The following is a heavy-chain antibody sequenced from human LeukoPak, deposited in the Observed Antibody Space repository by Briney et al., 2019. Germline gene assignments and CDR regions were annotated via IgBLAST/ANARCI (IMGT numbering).Heavy chain of an antibody. D-gene: IGHD2-2*01. Sequence: GASVKVSCKASGYTFTGYYMHWVRQAPGQGLEWMGWINPNSGGTNYAQKFQGRVTMTRDTSISTAYMELSRLRSDDTAVYYCAREPIVVVPAANYGMDVWGQRTTVTVSS. J-gene: IGHJ6*02. CDR2: INPNSGGT. CDR3: AREPIVVVPAANYGMDV. CDR1: GYTFTGYY. V-gene: IGHV1-2*02.